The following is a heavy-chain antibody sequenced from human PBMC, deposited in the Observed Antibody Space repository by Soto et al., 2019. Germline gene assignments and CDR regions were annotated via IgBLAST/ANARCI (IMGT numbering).Heavy chain of an antibody. CDR1: GGSISRSIYY. D-gene: IGHD1-20*01. CDR2: IYYSGST. V-gene: IGHV4-39*01. J-gene: IGHJ4*02. CDR3: ARILIIGTTRGSYFDY. Sequence: PSETLSLTCTVSGGSISRSIYYWGWIRQPPGKGLEWIGSIYYSGSTYYNPSLKSRVTISVDTSKNQFSLKLSSVTAADTAVYYCARILIIGTTRGSYFDYWGQGTLVTVSS.